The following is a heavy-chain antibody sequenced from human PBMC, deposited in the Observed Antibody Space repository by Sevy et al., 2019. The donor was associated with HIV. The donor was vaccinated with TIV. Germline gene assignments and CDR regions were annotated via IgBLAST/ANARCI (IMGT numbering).Heavy chain of an antibody. Sequence: GGSLRLSCAASGFTFSSNWMTWVRQAPGKGLEWVANVKQDMSEKYYADSVKGRFTISRDNAKNLLFLQMNGLRDEDTAVYYCARAQQVTMLVVIGGLYFDLWGQGTLVTVSS. V-gene: IGHV3-7*01. CDR1: GFTFSSNW. CDR3: ARAQQVTMLVVIGGLYFDL. D-gene: IGHD3-3*01. CDR2: VKQDMSEK. J-gene: IGHJ4*02.